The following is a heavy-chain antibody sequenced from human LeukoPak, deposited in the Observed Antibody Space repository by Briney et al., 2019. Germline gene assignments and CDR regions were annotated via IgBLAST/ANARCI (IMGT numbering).Heavy chain of an antibody. J-gene: IGHJ4*02. D-gene: IGHD6-19*01. V-gene: IGHV1-3*01. Sequence: ASVKVSCKASGGTFSSYAISWVRQAPGQRLEWMGWINAGNGNTKYSQKFQGRVTITRDTSASTAYMELSSLRSEDTAVYYCASSSTVAGTGYFDYWGQGTLVTVSS. CDR2: INAGNGNT. CDR3: ASSSTVAGTGYFDY. CDR1: GGTFSSYA.